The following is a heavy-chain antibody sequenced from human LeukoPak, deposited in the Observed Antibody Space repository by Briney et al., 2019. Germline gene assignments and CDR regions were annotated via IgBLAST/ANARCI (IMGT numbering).Heavy chain of an antibody. D-gene: IGHD3-3*01. J-gene: IGHJ3*02. Sequence: EPGGSLRLSCAASGFTFSSYTMHWVRQAPGKGLGWVALISYDGSNKYYADSVKGRFTISRDTSKNTLYLQMNSLRAEDTAVYYCARVFTPNLIFPRQKNAFDIWGQGTMVTVSS. CDR1: GFTFSSYT. V-gene: IGHV3-30*04. CDR3: ARVFTPNLIFPRQKNAFDI. CDR2: ISYDGSNK.